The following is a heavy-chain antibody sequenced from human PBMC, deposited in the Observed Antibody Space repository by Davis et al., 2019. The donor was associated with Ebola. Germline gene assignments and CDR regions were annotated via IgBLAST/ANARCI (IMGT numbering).Heavy chain of an antibody. CDR3: ARVRPDYDLWSGYYTLGFDA. V-gene: IGHV4-39*01. J-gene: IGHJ5*02. CDR1: GGSISSSSYY. CDR2: IYYSGST. D-gene: IGHD3-3*01. Sequence: MPSETLSPTCPLSGGSISSSSYYWGWIRQPPGKGLEWIGSIYYSGSTYYNPSLKSRVTISVDTSKNQFSLKLSSVTAADTAVYYCARVRPDYDLWSGYYTLGFDAWGQGTLVTVSS.